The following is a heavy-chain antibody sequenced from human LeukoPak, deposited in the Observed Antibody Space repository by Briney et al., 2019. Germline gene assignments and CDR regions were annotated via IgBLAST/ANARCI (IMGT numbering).Heavy chain of an antibody. V-gene: IGHV4-30-2*01. CDR3: ARAGRDYYDLDY. Sequence: SQTLSLTRAVSGGSISSGGYSWRWIRQPPGKGLEWIGYIYHSGSTYYNPSLKSRVTISVDRSKNQFSLKLSSVTAADTAVYYCARAGRDYYDLDYWGQGTLVTVSS. CDR1: GGSISSGGYS. D-gene: IGHD3-10*01. J-gene: IGHJ4*02. CDR2: IYHSGST.